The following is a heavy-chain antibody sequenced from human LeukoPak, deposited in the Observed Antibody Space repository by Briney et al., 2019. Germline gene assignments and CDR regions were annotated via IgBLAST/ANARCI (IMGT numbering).Heavy chain of an antibody. V-gene: IGHV1-69*04. D-gene: IGHD3-3*01. J-gene: IGHJ4*02. CDR2: IIPILRTA. Sequence: GASVKVSCKASGDTFTSNAVSWVRQAPGQGVEWMGRIIPILRTADYAQQFQGRLTITADRSTSTAYMELSSLSSEDTAVYYCAKGEGFVGHFDFWGQGPLVIVSS. CDR1: GDTFTSNA. CDR3: AKGEGFVGHFDF.